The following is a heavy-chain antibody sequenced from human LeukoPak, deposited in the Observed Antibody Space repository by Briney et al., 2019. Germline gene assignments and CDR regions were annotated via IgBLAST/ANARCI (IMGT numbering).Heavy chain of an antibody. CDR3: VRDGMGTDPYDL. CDR2: INPGDGSTT. D-gene: IGHD2-8*02. CDR1: GFTMSNYW. Sequence: PGGSLRLSCAGSGFTMSNYWMNWVRQAPGEGLVWVSHINPGDGSTTGYADSVKGRFTVSRDNAKNTLYLQMTSLKDGDTAVYYCVRDGMGTDPYDLWGQGTLVTVSS. V-gene: IGHV3-74*01. J-gene: IGHJ4*01.